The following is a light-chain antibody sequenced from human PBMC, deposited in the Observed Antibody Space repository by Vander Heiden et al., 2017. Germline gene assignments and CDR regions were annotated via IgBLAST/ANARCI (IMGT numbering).Light chain of an antibody. CDR1: QSVSTTY. V-gene: IGKV3-20*01. J-gene: IGKJ2*01. Sequence: EIVLTQSPGTLSLSPGERATLSCRASQSVSTTYLDWYQQKPGQAPRLLIYGASTRANGIPDRFSGSGSGTDFTLTISRLEPEDFAVYYWQQDGDSHLYIVGQGTKLEIK. CDR3: QQDGDSHLYI. CDR2: GAS.